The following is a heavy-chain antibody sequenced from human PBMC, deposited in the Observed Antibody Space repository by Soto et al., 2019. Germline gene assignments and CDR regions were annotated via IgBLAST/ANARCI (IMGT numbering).Heavy chain of an antibody. J-gene: IGHJ4*02. CDR1: GYTFTSYG. V-gene: IGHV1-18*01. CDR3: ARAKRGYGSSWYEDY. CDR2: ISAYNGNT. D-gene: IGHD6-13*01. Sequence: QVQLVQSGAEVKKPGTSVKVSCKASGYTFTSYGISWVRQAPGQGLEWMGWISAYNGNTNYAQKLQGRVTMTTDTSTRTAYMELRSLRSDDTAVYYCARAKRGYGSSWYEDYWGQGTLVTVSS.